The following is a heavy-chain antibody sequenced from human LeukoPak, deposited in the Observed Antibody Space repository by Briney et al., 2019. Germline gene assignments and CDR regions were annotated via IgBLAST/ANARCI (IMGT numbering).Heavy chain of an antibody. J-gene: IGHJ4*02. CDR1: GFTFSSYG. CDR3: ARRGDSPMIGDH. CDR2: LSNTGNI. Sequence: GGSLRLSCAASGFTFSSYGMNWVRQAPGKGLEWLSYLSNTGNIHYAQSVKGRFTISRDNAKSSLYLQMDGLRAEDTAVYYCARRGDSPMIGDHWGEGILFTVAS. V-gene: IGHV3-48*01. D-gene: IGHD3-10*02.